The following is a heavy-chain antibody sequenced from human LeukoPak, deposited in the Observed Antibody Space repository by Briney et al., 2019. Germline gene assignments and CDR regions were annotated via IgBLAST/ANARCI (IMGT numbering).Heavy chain of an antibody. V-gene: IGHV3-30*04. CDR2: ISYDGSNK. CDR1: GFTFSSYA. CDR3: AREYYDSFSDAFDT. J-gene: IGHJ3*02. D-gene: IGHD3-22*01. Sequence: GGSLRLSCAASGFTFSSYAMHWVRQAPGKGLEWVAVISYDGSNKYYADSVKGRFTISRDNSKNTLYLQMNSLRAEDTAVYYCAREYYDSFSDAFDTWGQGTMVTVSS.